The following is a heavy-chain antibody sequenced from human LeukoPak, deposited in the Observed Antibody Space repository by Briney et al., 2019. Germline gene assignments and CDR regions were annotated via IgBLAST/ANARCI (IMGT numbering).Heavy chain of an antibody. V-gene: IGHV3-23*01. CDR2: ISDSGNT. D-gene: IGHD4-17*01. Sequence: GGSLRLSCAASGFTLSSYAMSWVRQAPGKGLEWVSAISDSGNTYHADSVKGRFTISRDNAKNSLSLQMNSLRAEDTAVYYCARDPYNGYYGDDYYYYMDVWGKGTTVTISS. CDR1: GFTLSSYA. J-gene: IGHJ6*03. CDR3: ARDPYNGYYGDDYYYYMDV.